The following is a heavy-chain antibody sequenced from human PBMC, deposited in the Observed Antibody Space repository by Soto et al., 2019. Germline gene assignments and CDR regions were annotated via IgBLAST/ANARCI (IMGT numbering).Heavy chain of an antibody. CDR1: GFTFTSSA. D-gene: IGHD4-17*01. Sequence: ASVKVSCKASGFTFTSSAVQWVRQARGQRLEWIGWIVVGSGNTNYAQKFQERVTITRDMSTSTAYMELSSLRSEDTAVYYCVADPSGYGEYWFDPWGQRTLVTGSS. CDR2: IVVGSGNT. J-gene: IGHJ5*02. V-gene: IGHV1-58*01. CDR3: VADPSGYGEYWFDP.